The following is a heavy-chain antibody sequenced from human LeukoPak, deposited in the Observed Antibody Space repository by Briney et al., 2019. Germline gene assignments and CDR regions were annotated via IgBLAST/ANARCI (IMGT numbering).Heavy chain of an antibody. Sequence: SETLSLTCTVSGGSISTYYWSWIRQPPGKGLEWIGYLIYSGRTNYNPSLKSRVTISVDTSKNQFSLRLSSVTAADTAVYYCARPSVGEGDLSFHDAFNIWGQGTMVTVSS. D-gene: IGHD3-16*02. CDR3: ARPSVGEGDLSFHDAFNI. V-gene: IGHV4-59*12. CDR2: LIYSGRT. CDR1: GGSISTYY. J-gene: IGHJ3*02.